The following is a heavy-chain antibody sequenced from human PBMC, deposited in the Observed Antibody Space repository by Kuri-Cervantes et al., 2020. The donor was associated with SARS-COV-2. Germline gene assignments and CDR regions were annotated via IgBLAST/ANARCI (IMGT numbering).Heavy chain of an antibody. CDR1: GGTFSSYA. CDR3: ARDTRGGLFQPDAFDI. D-gene: IGHD3-22*01. V-gene: IGHV1-69*13. CDR2: IIPIFGTA. J-gene: IGHJ3*02. Sequence: SVKVSCKASGGTFSSYAISWVRQAPGQGLEWMGGIIPIFGTANYAQKFQGRVTITADESTSTAYMELSSLRSEDTAVYYCARDTRGGLFQPDAFDIWSQGTMVTVSS.